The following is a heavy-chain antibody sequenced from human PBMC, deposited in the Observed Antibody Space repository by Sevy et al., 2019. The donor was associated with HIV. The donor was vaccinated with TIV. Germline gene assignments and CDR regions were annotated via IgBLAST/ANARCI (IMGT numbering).Heavy chain of an antibody. CDR1: GYTFTSYG. D-gene: IGHD3-10*01. J-gene: IGHJ5*02. CDR2: ISAYNGNT. Sequence: ASVKVSCKASGYTFTSYGISWVRQAPGQGLEWMGWISAYNGNTIYVQKLQDRVTMTTDTSTSTAYMELRSLRSDDTAGYYWARAQEFNYDSGSRSDGCTWFDPWGQGTLVTVS. V-gene: IGHV1-18*01. CDR3: ARAQEFNYDSGSRSDGCTWFDP.